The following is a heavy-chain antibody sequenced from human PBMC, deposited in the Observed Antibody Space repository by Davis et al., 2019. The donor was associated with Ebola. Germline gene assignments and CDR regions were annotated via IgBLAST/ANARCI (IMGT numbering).Heavy chain of an antibody. CDR3: ARGSGTYD. Sequence: GESLKISCAASGFMFSSFALTWVRQAPGKGLEWVGRIKSRVDGATTHYNARVKGRFTISRDDSKNTLYLQMYRLKTEDTGMYYCARGSGTYDWGQGTLVTVSS. J-gene: IGHJ4*02. CDR2: IKSRVDGATT. V-gene: IGHV3-15*06. CDR1: GFMFSSFA. D-gene: IGHD1-26*01.